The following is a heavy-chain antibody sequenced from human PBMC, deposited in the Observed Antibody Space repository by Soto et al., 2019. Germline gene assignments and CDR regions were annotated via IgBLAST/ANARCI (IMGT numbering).Heavy chain of an antibody. CDR3: ACIFSGGYSYGYDYYYGMDV. J-gene: IGHJ6*02. V-gene: IGHV4-39*01. Sequence: PSETLSLTCTVSGGSISSSSYYWGWIRQPPGKGLEWIGSIFYSGSTYYNPSLKSRVTISVDTSKNQFSLKLTSVTAADTAVYYCACIFSGGYSYGYDYYYGMDVWGQGTTVTVSS. CDR2: IFYSGST. CDR1: GGSISSSSYY. D-gene: IGHD5-18*01.